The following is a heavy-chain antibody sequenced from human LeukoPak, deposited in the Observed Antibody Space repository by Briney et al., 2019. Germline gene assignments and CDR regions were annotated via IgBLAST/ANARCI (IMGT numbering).Heavy chain of an antibody. D-gene: IGHD3-16*01. CDR2: ISSSGFSV. CDR3: ARKILITFGPNSHPMDV. Sequence: PGGSLRLSCAASGFTSSDYNMNWIRQAPGKGLEWVANISSSGFSVDYAHSVKGRFIISRDNVKNTLSLQMNSLRAGDTAVYYCARKILITFGPNSHPMDVWGQGTTVTVS. CDR1: GFTSSDYN. V-gene: IGHV3-11*01. J-gene: IGHJ6*02.